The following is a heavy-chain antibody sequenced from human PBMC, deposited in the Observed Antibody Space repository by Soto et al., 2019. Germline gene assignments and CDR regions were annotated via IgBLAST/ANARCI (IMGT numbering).Heavy chain of an antibody. CDR1: GYTFTSYA. CDR3: ARAPPIFAAAGPY. Sequence: GASVKVSCKASGYTFTSYAMHWVRQAPGQRLEWMGRINAGNGKTKYSQKFQGRVTITRDTSASTAYMELSSLRSEDTAVYYCARAPPIFAAAGPYWGQGTLVTVSS. V-gene: IGHV1-3*01. CDR2: INAGNGKT. D-gene: IGHD6-13*01. J-gene: IGHJ4*02.